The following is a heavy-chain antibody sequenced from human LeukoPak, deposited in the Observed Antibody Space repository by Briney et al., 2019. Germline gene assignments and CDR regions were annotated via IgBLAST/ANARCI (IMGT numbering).Heavy chain of an antibody. D-gene: IGHD2-2*01. J-gene: IGHJ6*04. Sequence: PGGSLTLSCAPSGLTFRSYGMHCVREAPDKGLEGVAVISYEGSNKYYADSVKGRFTISRDNSKNTLYLQMNSLRAEDTAVYYCAKEVVPAAYYYYGMDVWGKGTTVTVSS. CDR3: AKEVVPAAYYYYGMDV. CDR2: ISYEGSNK. V-gene: IGHV3-30*18. CDR1: GLTFRSYG.